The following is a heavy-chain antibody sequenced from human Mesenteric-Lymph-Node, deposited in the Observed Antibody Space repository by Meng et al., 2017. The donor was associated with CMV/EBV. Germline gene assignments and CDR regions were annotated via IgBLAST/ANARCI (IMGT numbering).Heavy chain of an antibody. Sequence: GGSLRLSCAASGFSISDHYMDWVRQVPGKGLEWVGRTRNKANSYTTEYAASVKGRFTISRDDSKNSMYLQMNSLKTEDTAVYYCARGMYSSGWRNFDYWGQRTLVTVSS. CDR2: TRNKANSYTT. V-gene: IGHV3-72*01. J-gene: IGHJ4*02. CDR3: ARGMYSSGWRNFDY. CDR1: GFSISDHY. D-gene: IGHD6-19*01.